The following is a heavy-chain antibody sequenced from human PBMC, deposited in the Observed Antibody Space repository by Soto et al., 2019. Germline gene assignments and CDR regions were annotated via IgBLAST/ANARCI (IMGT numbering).Heavy chain of an antibody. J-gene: IGHJ4*02. D-gene: IGHD2-21*02. V-gene: IGHV1-8*01. CDR2: MNPNSGNT. CDR1: GYTFTSYD. Sequence: ASVKVSCKASGYTFTSYDINWVRQATGQGLEWMGWMNPNSGNTGYAQKFLGRVTMTRDTSTSTVFMELSSLRSADTAVYYCARGGHIAVVTASFDYWGQGTLVTVS. CDR3: ARGGHIAVVTASFDY.